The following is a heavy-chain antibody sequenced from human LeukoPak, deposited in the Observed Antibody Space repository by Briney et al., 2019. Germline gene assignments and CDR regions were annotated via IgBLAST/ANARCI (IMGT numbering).Heavy chain of an antibody. CDR1: GFTFSSYA. CDR3: ARGYRCGSTSCANYYYYMDV. J-gene: IGHJ6*03. V-gene: IGHV3-30*04. CDR2: ISYDGSNE. Sequence: GGSLRLSCAASGFTFSSYAMHWVRQAPGKGLEWVAFISYDGSNEYYADSVKGRFTISRDNSKNTLYLQMNSLRTEGTAVYYCARGYRCGSTSCANYYYYMDVWGKGTTVTVSS. D-gene: IGHD2-2*01.